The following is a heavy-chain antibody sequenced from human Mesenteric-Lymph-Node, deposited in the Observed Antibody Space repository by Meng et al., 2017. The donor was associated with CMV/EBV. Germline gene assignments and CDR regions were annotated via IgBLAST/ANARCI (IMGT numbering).Heavy chain of an antibody. CDR1: GGTFSSYT. CDR3: ARDGTLVVPGASFATYYYYGMDV. J-gene: IGHJ6*02. Sequence: SVKVSCKASGGTFSSYTISWVRQAPGQGLEWMGRIIPILGIANYAQKFQGRVTITADKSTSTAYMELRSLRSDDTAVYYCARDGTLVVPGASFATYYYYGMDVWGQGTTVTVSS. D-gene: IGHD2-2*01. V-gene: IGHV1-69*04. CDR2: IIPILGIA.